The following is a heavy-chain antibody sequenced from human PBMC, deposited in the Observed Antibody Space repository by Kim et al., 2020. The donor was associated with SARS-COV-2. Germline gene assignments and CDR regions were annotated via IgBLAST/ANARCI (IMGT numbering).Heavy chain of an antibody. CDR1: GFTFGAYG. J-gene: IGHJ1*01. D-gene: IGHD3-3*01. CDR2: SSGRESST. V-gene: IGHV3-23*01. Sequence: GGSLRLSCAASGFTFGAYGIGWVRQASGKGLGWGSVSSGRESSTYNADSVKGRFIISIDNSKNTLHLQMNSLRAEDTAVYYCLRPFGRSGTEFQHCGQGTLVTVSS. CDR3: LRPFGRSGTEFQH.